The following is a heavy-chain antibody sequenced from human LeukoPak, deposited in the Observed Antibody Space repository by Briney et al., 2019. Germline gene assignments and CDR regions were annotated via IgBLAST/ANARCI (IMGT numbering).Heavy chain of an antibody. CDR2: ISSSSSYI. J-gene: IGHJ6*02. CDR1: GFTFSSYS. D-gene: IGHD3-3*01. Sequence: GGSLRLSCAASGFTFSSYSMNWVRQAPGKGLEWVSSISSSSSYIYYADSVKGRFTISRDNAKNSLYLQMNSLRAEDTAVYYCARAERPYYDFWSGYSYYYYYGMDAWGQGTTVTVSS. V-gene: IGHV3-21*01. CDR3: ARAERPYYDFWSGYSYYYYYGMDA.